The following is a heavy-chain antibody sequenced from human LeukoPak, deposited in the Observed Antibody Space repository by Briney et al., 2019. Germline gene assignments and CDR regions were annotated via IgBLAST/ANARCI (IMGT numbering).Heavy chain of an antibody. Sequence: PGGSLRLSCVASGFNFGSYAMDWVRQAPGKGLEWVGDISYDGAYQSYAVSVRGRCTISRDNSKNTLYLQMNSLRPEDAAVYYCATESSLSNWGRGTLVTVSA. CDR3: ATESSLSN. CDR2: ISYDGAYQ. CDR1: GFNFGSYA. V-gene: IGHV3-30*04. J-gene: IGHJ4*02.